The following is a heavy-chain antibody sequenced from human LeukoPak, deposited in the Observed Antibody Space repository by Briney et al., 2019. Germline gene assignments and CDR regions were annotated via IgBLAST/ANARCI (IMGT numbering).Heavy chain of an antibody. V-gene: IGHV4-31*03. CDR3: ERDQREAWFDP. CDR1: GGSISSGGYY. CDR2: IYYSGST. D-gene: IGHD6-25*01. J-gene: IGHJ5*02. Sequence: SQTLSLTCTVSGGSISSGGYYWSWIRQHPGKGLEWIGYIYYSGSTYYNPSLKSRVTISVDTSKNQFSLKLSSVTAADTAVYYCERDQREAWFDPWGQGTLVTVSS.